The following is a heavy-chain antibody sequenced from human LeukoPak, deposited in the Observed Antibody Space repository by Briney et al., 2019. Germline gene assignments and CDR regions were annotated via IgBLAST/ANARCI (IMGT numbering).Heavy chain of an antibody. CDR1: GGSISSHY. CDR3: AREVAAAGPIDY. D-gene: IGHD6-13*01. Sequence: SETLSLTCTVSGGSISSHYWSWIRQPPGKGLEWIGYIYYSGSTNYNPSLKSRVTISVDTSKNQFSLKLSSVTATDTAVYYCAREVAAAGPIDYWGQGTLVTVSS. V-gene: IGHV4-59*11. CDR2: IYYSGST. J-gene: IGHJ4*02.